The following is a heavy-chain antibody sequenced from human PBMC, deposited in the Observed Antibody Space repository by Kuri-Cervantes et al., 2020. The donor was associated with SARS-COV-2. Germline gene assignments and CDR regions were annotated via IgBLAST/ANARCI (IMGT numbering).Heavy chain of an antibody. CDR1: GDSVSSNSAA. D-gene: IGHD2-15*01. Sequence: SCAISGDSVSSNSAAWNWIRQSPSRGLEWLGRTYYRSKWYNDYAVSVKSRITINPDTSKNQFSLKLNSVTAADTALYYCAKGGYCTGGRCHTEGLFDYWGQGALVTVSS. J-gene: IGHJ4*02. V-gene: IGHV6-1*01. CDR3: AKGGYCTGGRCHTEGLFDY. CDR2: TYYRSKWYN.